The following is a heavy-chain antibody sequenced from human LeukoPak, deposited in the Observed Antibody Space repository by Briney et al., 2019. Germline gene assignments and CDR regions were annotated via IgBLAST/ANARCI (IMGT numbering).Heavy chain of an antibody. J-gene: IGHJ4*02. Sequence: GGSLRLSCAASGFTFSSYDMHWARQATGKGLGWVSAIGTAGDTYYPGSVKGRFTISRENAKNSLYLQMNSLRAGDTAVYYCARAHTIEGEVYYFDYWGQGTLVTVSS. CDR3: ARAHTIEGEVYYFDY. CDR2: IGTAGDT. CDR1: GFTFSSYD. V-gene: IGHV3-13*01. D-gene: IGHD3-16*01.